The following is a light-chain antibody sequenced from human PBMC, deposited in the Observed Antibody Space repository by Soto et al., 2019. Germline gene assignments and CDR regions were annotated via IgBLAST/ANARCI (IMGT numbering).Light chain of an antibody. Sequence: QSALTQPASVSGSPGQSITISCTGTSSDVGAYNYVSWYQQHPGKAPKLMIYGVSNRPSGIPNRFSGSKSGNTASLTISGLQAEDEADSYCNSYTTTSTVVFGGGTKLTVL. J-gene: IGLJ3*02. CDR2: GVS. CDR1: SSDVGAYNY. V-gene: IGLV2-14*01. CDR3: NSYTTTSTVV.